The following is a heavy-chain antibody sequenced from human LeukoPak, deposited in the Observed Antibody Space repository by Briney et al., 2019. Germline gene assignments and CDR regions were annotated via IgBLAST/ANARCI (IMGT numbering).Heavy chain of an antibody. J-gene: IGHJ4*02. Sequence: GASVKLSCKASGYTFTDYYVHWVRQAPGQGPEWMGWIRPNNGGTNYAQKFQGRVTMTRDTSISTAYMDLSRLTYDDTAVYYCTREGILVPGNYFHYWGQGTVVTVSS. V-gene: IGHV1-2*02. CDR2: IRPNNGGT. D-gene: IGHD6-19*01. CDR3: TREGILVPGNYFHY. CDR1: GYTFTDYY.